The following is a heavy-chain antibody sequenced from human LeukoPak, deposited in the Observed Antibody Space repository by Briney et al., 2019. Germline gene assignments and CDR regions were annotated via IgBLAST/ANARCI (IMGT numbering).Heavy chain of an antibody. J-gene: IGHJ4*02. V-gene: IGHV3-21*01. CDR1: GFTLSSYS. Sequence: GGSLRLSCAASGFTLSSYSMNWVRQAPGKGLEWVSSISSSSSYIYYADSVKGRFTISRDNAKNSLYLQMNSLRAEDTAVYYCARDPGYSYGYEGPYYFDYWGQGTLVTVSS. CDR3: ARDPGYSYGYEGPYYFDY. D-gene: IGHD5-18*01. CDR2: ISSSSSYI.